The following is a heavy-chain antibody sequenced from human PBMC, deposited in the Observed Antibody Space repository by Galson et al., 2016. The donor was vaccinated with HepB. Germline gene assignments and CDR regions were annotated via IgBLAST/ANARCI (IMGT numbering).Heavy chain of an antibody. V-gene: IGHV3-74*01. CDR1: GFTLSTYY. Sequence: SLRLSCAASGFTLSTYYMHWVRQAPGKGLVWVSRINGDGSDETYADSVKGRFTISRDNAKNMIYLQMNSLRAEDTAVYYCVRDNHFYSFDYWGQGTLATVSS. CDR2: INGDGSDE. D-gene: IGHD3-3*02. J-gene: IGHJ4*02. CDR3: VRDNHFYSFDY.